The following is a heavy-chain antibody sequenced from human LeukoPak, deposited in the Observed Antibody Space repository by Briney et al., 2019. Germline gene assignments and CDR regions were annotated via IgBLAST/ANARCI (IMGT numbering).Heavy chain of an antibody. J-gene: IGHJ6*02. Sequence: ASVKVSCKASGYTFTSYAMNWVRQAPGQGLEWMGWINTNTGNPTYAQGFTGRFVFSLDTSVSTAYLQISSLKAEDTAVYYCARVSRYYDILTGYYTNYGMDVWGQGTTVTVSS. V-gene: IGHV7-4-1*02. CDR1: GYTFTSYA. CDR3: ARVSRYYDILTGYYTNYGMDV. D-gene: IGHD3-9*01. CDR2: INTNTGNP.